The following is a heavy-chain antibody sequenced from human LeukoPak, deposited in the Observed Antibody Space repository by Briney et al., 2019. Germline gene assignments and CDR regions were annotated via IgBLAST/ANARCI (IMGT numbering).Heavy chain of an antibody. Sequence: SETLSLTCTVSGGSISSYYWSWIRQPPGKGLEWIGYIYYGGSTNYNPSLKSRVTISVDTSKNQFSLKLSSVTAADTAVYYCARLVDLMDVWGQGTTVTVSS. J-gene: IGHJ6*02. V-gene: IGHV4-59*01. D-gene: IGHD3-16*02. CDR1: GGSISSYY. CDR3: ARLVDLMDV. CDR2: IYYGGST.